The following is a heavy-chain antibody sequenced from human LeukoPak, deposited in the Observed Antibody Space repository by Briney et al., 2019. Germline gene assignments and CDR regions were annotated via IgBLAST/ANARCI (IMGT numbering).Heavy chain of an antibody. CDR2: INHSGST. CDR1: GGSFSGYC. CDR3: ARGPDGDVLMVYATFDY. V-gene: IGHV4-34*01. Sequence: PSETLSLTCAVYGGSFSGYCWSWIRQPPGKGLEWIGEINHSGSTNYNPSLKSRVTISVDTSKNQFSLKLSSVTAADTAAYYCARGPDGDVLMVYATFDYWGQGTLVTVSS. J-gene: IGHJ4*02. D-gene: IGHD2-8*01.